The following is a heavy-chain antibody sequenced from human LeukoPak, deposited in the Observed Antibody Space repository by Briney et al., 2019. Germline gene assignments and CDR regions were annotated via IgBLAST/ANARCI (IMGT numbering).Heavy chain of an antibody. CDR2: INPAGAKT. V-gene: IGHV1-46*01. CDR3: ARSRAYYFDY. CDR1: GYSFTNYY. Sequence: ASVKVSCKASGYSFTNYYLHWVRPAPGQGLEWLGLINPAGAKTTYSQKLQGRVSVTRDMSTNSVRLELSSLKPEDTAVYYCARSRAYYFDYWGQGTLVTVSS. J-gene: IGHJ4*02.